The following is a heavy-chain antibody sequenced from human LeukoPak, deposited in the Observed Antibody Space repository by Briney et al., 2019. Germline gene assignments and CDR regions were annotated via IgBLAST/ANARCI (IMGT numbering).Heavy chain of an antibody. CDR1: GFTFSSYG. V-gene: IGHV3-30*18. Sequence: GSLRLSCAASGFTFSSYGMHWVRQAPGKGLEWVAVISYDGSNKYYADSVKGRFTISRDNSKNTLYLQMNSLRAEDTAVYYCAKDIGYCSSTSCFHFDYWGQGTLVTVSS. CDR2: ISYDGSNK. D-gene: IGHD2-2*01. J-gene: IGHJ4*02. CDR3: AKDIGYCSSTSCFHFDY.